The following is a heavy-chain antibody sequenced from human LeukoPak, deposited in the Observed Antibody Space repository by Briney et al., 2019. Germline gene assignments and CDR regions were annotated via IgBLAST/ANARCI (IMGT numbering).Heavy chain of an antibody. CDR2: INPNSGGT. D-gene: IGHD4-17*01. CDR3: ARDRLRGNYGDYYFDY. CDR1: GYTFTGYS. J-gene: IGHJ4*02. Sequence: GASVRVSCKASGYTFTGYSMHWVRQAPGQGLEWMGWINPNSGGTNYAQKLQGRVTMTRDTSISTAYMELSRLRSDDTAVYYCARDRLRGNYGDYYFDYWGQGTLVTVSS. V-gene: IGHV1-2*02.